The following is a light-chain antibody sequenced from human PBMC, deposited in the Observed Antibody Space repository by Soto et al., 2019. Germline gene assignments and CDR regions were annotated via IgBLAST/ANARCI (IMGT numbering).Light chain of an antibody. CDR3: QQYNKWPLT. J-gene: IGKJ2*01. CDR2: GAS. Sequence: EMVMTQSPATLSVSPGERATLSCRAIQSISSYLAWYQQKPGQGPRLLIYGASTRATGIPARFSGSGFGTEFTLTISSLQSEDCAVYYCQQYNKWPLTFGQRTKLEI. V-gene: IGKV3-15*01. CDR1: QSISSY.